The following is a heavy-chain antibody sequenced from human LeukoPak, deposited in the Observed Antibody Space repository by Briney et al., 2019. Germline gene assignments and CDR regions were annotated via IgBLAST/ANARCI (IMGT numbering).Heavy chain of an antibody. D-gene: IGHD6-19*01. CDR3: ARGEVAVAGTIY. Sequence: GGSLRLSCEASGFAFSTYVMSWVRQAPGKGPEWVSAISGSSDTTYYADSVKGRFTVSRDNSINTLYLQMHSLRAEDTAVYYCARGEVAVAGTIYWGQGTLVTVSS. CDR1: GFAFSTYV. J-gene: IGHJ4*02. CDR2: ISGSSDTT. V-gene: IGHV3-23*01.